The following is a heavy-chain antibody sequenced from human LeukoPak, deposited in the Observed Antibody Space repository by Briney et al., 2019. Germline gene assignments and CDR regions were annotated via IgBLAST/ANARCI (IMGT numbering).Heavy chain of an antibody. V-gene: IGHV1-69*01. Sequence: SVKVSCKASGGTFSSYAISWVRQAPGQGLEWMGGIIPIFGTANYAQKFQGRVTVTADESTSTAYMELSSLRSEDTAVYYCARGPGTSGYSSSFDYWGQGTLVTVSS. D-gene: IGHD6-13*01. CDR3: ARGPGTSGYSSSFDY. J-gene: IGHJ4*02. CDR2: IIPIFGTA. CDR1: GGTFSSYA.